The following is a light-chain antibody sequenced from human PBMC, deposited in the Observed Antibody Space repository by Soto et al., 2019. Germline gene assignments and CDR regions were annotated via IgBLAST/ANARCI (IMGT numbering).Light chain of an antibody. CDR1: QSVSSSY. V-gene: IGKV3-20*01. CDR2: GAS. CDR3: QQYGISPFT. Sequence: EIVLTQSPCTLSLSPGERATLSCRASQSVSSSYLAWYQQKPGQAPRLLIYGASSRVTGIPDRFSGGGSETDFTLTISRLESEDSAVYYCQQYGISPFTFGGGTKVDIK. J-gene: IGKJ4*01.